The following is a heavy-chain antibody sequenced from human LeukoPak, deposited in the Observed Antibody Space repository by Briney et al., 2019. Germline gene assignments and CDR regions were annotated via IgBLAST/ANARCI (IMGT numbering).Heavy chain of an antibody. V-gene: IGHV3-30*03. CDR1: GFTFSSYG. CDR2: ISYDGSNK. Sequence: PGGSLRLSCAASGFTFSSYGMHWVRQAPGKGLEWVAVISYDGSNKYYADSVKGRFTISRDNSKNTLYLQMNSLRAEDTAVYYCARISGITFYWGQGTLVTVSS. D-gene: IGHD3-10*01. J-gene: IGHJ4*02. CDR3: ARISGITFY.